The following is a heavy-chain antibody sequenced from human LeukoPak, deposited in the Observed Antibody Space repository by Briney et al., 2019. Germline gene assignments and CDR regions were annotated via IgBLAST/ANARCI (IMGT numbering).Heavy chain of an antibody. CDR2: IYTSGST. Sequence: SETLSLTCTVSGGAISSGDYYWSWIRQPPGKGLGWIGRIYTSGSTNYNPSLKSRVTISVDTPKNQCSPKRSSVSPADTAVYYCARLGAGAGGRGYSYGFPAWGQGTLVTVSS. CDR3: ARLGAGAGGRGYSYGFPA. CDR1: GGAISSGDYY. V-gene: IGHV4-61*02. J-gene: IGHJ5*02. D-gene: IGHD5-18*01.